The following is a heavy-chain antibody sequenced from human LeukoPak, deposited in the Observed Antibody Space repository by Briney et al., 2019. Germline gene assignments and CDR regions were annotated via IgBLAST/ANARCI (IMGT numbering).Heavy chain of an antibody. Sequence: SVKVSCKASGGTFSSYAISWVRQAPGQGLEWMGGIIPIFGTANYAQKFQGRVTITADESTSTAYMELSSPRSEDTAVYYCAGPSPSSSWYHRAFDIWGQGTMVTVSS. CDR3: AGPSPSSSWYHRAFDI. V-gene: IGHV1-69*13. CDR1: GGTFSSYA. CDR2: IIPIFGTA. J-gene: IGHJ3*02. D-gene: IGHD6-13*01.